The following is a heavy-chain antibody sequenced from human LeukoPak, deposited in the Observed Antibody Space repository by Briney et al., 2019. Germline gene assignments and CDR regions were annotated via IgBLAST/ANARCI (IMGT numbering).Heavy chain of an antibody. CDR3: ARDMFGNKGSGFYFDY. CDR1: GYTFTGFY. V-gene: IGHV1-2*04. D-gene: IGHD3-10*02. J-gene: IGHJ4*02. Sequence: ASVKVSCKASGYTFTGFYIHWVRQAPGQGLEWMGWINPSNGDTNYAQKFQDWITMTRDTSLSTAYMELSRLKSDDTAVYYCARDMFGNKGSGFYFDYWGQGSLVTVSS. CDR2: INPSNGDT.